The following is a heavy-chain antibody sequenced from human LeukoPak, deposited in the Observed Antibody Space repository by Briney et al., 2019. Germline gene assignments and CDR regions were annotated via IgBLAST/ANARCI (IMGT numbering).Heavy chain of an antibody. D-gene: IGHD3-22*01. CDR2: IYHSGST. CDR3: ARAWGYYYDSSGSAGYYYYGMDV. V-gene: IGHV4-30-2*01. Sequence: SQTLSLTCAVSGGSISSGGYSWSWIRQPPGKGLEWIGYIYHSGSTYYNPSLKSRVTISVDRSKNQFCLKLSSVTAADTAVYYCARAWGYYYDSSGSAGYYYYGMDVWGQGTTVTVSS. CDR1: GGSISSGGYS. J-gene: IGHJ6*02.